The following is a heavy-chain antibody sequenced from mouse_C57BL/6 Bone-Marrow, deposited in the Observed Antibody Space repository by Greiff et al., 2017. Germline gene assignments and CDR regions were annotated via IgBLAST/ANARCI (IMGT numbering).Heavy chain of an antibody. Sequence: VQLQQPGAELVKPGASVKMSCKASGYTFTSYWITRVKQRPGPGPEWIGVSYPGSGSTNYNEKFKSKATLTVDTSSSTAYMQLSSLTSEDSAVYYCARDSSSYPSYFDVWGTGTTVTVSS. CDR3: ARDSSSYPSYFDV. D-gene: IGHD1-1*01. V-gene: IGHV1-55*01. CDR1: GYTFTSYW. CDR2: SYPGSGST. J-gene: IGHJ1*03.